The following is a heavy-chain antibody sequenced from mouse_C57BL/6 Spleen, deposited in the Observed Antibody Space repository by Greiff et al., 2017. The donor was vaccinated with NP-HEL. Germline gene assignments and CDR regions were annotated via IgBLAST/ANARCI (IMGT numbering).Heavy chain of an antibody. J-gene: IGHJ1*03. Sequence: VQLQQSGPELVKPGASVKISCKASGYAFSSSWMNWVKQRPGRGLEWIGRIYPGDGDTNYNGKFKGKATLTADKSASTAYMQLSSLTSEDSAVYFCADDSNYWYFYVWGTGTTVTVSS. D-gene: IGHD2-5*01. CDR2: IYPGDGDT. V-gene: IGHV1-82*01. CDR3: ADDSNYWYFYV. CDR1: GYAFSSSW.